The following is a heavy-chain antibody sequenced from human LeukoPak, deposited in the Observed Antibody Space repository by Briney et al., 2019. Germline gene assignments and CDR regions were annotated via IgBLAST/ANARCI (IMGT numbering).Heavy chain of an antibody. CDR1: GGSISSSNW. J-gene: IGHJ5*02. Sequence: SGTLSLTCAVSGGSISSSNWWSWVRQPPGKGLEWIGEIYHSGSTNYNPSLKSRVTISVDKSKNQFSLKLSSVTAADTAVYYCARHPEYDFWSGYYQKSWFDPWGQGTLVTVS. CDR3: ARHPEYDFWSGYYQKSWFDP. D-gene: IGHD3-3*01. CDR2: IYHSGST. V-gene: IGHV4-4*02.